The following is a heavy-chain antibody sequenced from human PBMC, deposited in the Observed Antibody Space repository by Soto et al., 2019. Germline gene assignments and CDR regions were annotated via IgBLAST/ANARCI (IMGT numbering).Heavy chain of an antibody. CDR3: ARDPYSGSYYSAFDI. J-gene: IGHJ3*02. V-gene: IGHV3-74*01. CDR1: GFTFSDYW. CDR2: IKFDGSRT. Sequence: GGSLRLSCAASGFTFSDYWMHWVRQPPGKGLVWVSSIKFDGSRTVYADSVEGRFTISRDNAKNTVYLQMNSLRAEDTAVYYCARDPYSGSYYSAFDIWGQGTMVTVSS. D-gene: IGHD1-26*01.